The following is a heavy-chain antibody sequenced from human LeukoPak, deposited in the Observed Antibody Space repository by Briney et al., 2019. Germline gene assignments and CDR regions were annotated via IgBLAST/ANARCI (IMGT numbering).Heavy chain of an antibody. CDR3: ARVAGRWLPARYFDY. V-gene: IGHV4-59*11. D-gene: IGHD5-24*01. CDR1: GGSIISHY. CDR2: IYYSGST. J-gene: IGHJ4*02. Sequence: SETLSLTCTVSGGSIISHYWSWIRQPPGKELEWIGYIYYSGSTNYNPSLKSRVTISVDTSKNQFSLKLSSVTAADTAVYYCARVAGRWLPARYFDYWGQGTLVTVSS.